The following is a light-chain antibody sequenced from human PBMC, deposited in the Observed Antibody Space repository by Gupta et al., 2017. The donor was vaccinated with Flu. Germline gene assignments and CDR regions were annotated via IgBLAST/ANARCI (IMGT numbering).Light chain of an antibody. Sequence: DFQLTQSPSTLSASVGDRVTITCRAGQNIIDFLARYQQKPGSAPRLLIYRTSTLESGVPSRFSGSGSGTEFTLTINSLQPDDSATFYCQQYRSYPYTFGQGTKLEIK. J-gene: IGKJ2*01. CDR1: QNIIDF. CDR2: RTS. CDR3: QQYRSYPYT. V-gene: IGKV1-5*03.